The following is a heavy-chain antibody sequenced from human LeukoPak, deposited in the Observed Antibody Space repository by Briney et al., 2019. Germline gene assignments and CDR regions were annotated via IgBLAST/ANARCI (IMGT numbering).Heavy chain of an antibody. CDR3: ARVKWEPKGVDY. Sequence: AAVKVSRKASVYTFTSYGISWVRQAPGQGLEGVGWISAYNGNTNYAQKLQGRVTMTTDTSTSTAYMELRSLRSDDTAVYYCARVKWEPKGVDYWGQGTLVTVSS. CDR1: VYTFTSYG. V-gene: IGHV1-18*01. D-gene: IGHD1-26*01. J-gene: IGHJ4*02. CDR2: ISAYNGNT.